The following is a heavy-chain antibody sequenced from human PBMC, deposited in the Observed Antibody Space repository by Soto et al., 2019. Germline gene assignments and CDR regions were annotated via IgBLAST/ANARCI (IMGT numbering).Heavy chain of an antibody. Sequence: EASVKVSCKASGGTFSSYAISWVRQAPGQGLEWMGGIIPIFGTANYAQKFQGRVTITADESTSTAYMELSSLRSEDTAVYYCARDPYYYDSSGYKSDAFDIWGQGTMVTVSS. CDR3: ARDPYYYDSSGYKSDAFDI. CDR1: GGTFSSYA. CDR2: IIPIFGTA. V-gene: IGHV1-69*13. J-gene: IGHJ3*02. D-gene: IGHD3-22*01.